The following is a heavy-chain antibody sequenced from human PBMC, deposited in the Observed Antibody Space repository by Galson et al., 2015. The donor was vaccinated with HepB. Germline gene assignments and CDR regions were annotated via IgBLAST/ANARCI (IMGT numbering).Heavy chain of an antibody. CDR1: GYTFTGYY. V-gene: IGHV1-2*02. D-gene: IGHD2-2*01. CDR3: ARDLVRYQLLFSWFDP. Sequence: SVTVSCKASGYTFTGYYMHWVRQAPGQGLEWMGWINPNSGGTNYAQKFQGRVTMTRDTSISTAYMELSRLRSDDTAVYYCARDLVRYQLLFSWFDPWGQGTLVTVSS. J-gene: IGHJ5*02. CDR2: INPNSGGT.